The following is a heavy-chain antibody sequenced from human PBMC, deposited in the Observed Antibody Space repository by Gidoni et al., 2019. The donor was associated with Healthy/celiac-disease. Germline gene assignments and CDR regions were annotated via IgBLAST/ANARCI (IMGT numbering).Heavy chain of an antibody. Sequence: QVQLVESGGGVVQPGRSLRLSCAAHGFTFSSYGMHWVRQAPGKGLAWVAVISYDGSNKYYADSVTGLFTISRDNSKNTLYLQMNSLRAEDTAVYYCAKYRGGGSSAYGEVDYWGQGTLVTVSS. D-gene: IGHD1-26*01. J-gene: IGHJ4*02. V-gene: IGHV3-30*18. CDR1: GFTFSSYG. CDR3: AKYRGGGSSAYGEVDY. CDR2: ISYDGSNK.